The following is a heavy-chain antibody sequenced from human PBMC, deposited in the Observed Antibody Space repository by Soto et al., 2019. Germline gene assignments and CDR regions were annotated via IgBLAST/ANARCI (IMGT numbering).Heavy chain of an antibody. CDR2: ISDYNGDT. V-gene: IGHV1-18*01. D-gene: IGHD2-8*01. CDR1: GYTFSRYG. CDR3: AKNGQPPYYYYGLDV. J-gene: IGHJ6*01. Sequence: QGQLVQSGGEVKKPGASVKVSCKASGYTFSRYGISWVRQAPGQGLEWMGWISDYNGDTSYAQKFQGRVNITIDTSTTTAYRELRGLTSDDTAIYYCAKNGQPPYYYYGLDVW.